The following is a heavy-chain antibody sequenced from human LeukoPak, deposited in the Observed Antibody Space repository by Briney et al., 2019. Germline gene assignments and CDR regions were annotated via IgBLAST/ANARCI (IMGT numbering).Heavy chain of an antibody. CDR3: TRVECIDGSYYTFDY. CDR2: IHYSGST. V-gene: IGHV4-39*07. CDR1: GGSITTRTYY. Sequence: PSETLSLTCTVSGGSITTRTYYWGWIRQPPGKGLEWIGSIHYSGSTYYSPSLKSRVTISVDTSKNQFSLMVRYVTAADAAVYYCTRVECIDGSYYTFDYWGPGTLVIVSS. J-gene: IGHJ4*02. D-gene: IGHD2-15*01.